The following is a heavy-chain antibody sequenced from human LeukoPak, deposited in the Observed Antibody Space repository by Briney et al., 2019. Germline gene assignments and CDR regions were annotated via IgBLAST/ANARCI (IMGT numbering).Heavy chain of an antibody. CDR3: ARDPIFSSGYYGYNRFDP. CDR1: GFSFSTHW. CDR2: INSDGSST. J-gene: IGHJ5*02. Sequence: GGSLRLSCAASGFSFSTHWMHWVRQAPGKGLVWVSRINSDGSSTIYADSVKGRFTISRDNANNTLYLQMNRLRAEDTAVYYCARDPIFSSGYYGYNRFDPWGQGTLVTVSS. V-gene: IGHV3-74*01. D-gene: IGHD3-22*01.